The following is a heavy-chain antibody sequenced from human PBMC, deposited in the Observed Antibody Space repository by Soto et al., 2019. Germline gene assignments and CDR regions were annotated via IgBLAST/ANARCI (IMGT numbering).Heavy chain of an antibody. D-gene: IGHD3-16*02. CDR1: GFTFIDYA. Sequence: ASVKVSCKASGFTFIDYAMHCVRQAPGQRLEWMAWINAGNGNTKYSQRFQGRVTITRDTSASTVYMELSSLRSEDTAVYYCARSAISPFGGLIGPFDYWGQGNLVTVSS. V-gene: IGHV1-3*01. J-gene: IGHJ4*02. CDR3: ARSAISPFGGLIGPFDY. CDR2: INAGNGNT.